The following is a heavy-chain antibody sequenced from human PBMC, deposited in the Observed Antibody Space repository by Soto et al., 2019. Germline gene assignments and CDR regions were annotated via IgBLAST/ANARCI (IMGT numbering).Heavy chain of an antibody. CDR1: GYTFTSYA. CDR3: ARDAPFMVRGLTNWFDP. Sequence: GASVKVSCKASGYTFTSYAMHWVRQAPGQRLEWMGWINAGNGNTKYSQKFQGRVTITRDTSASTAYMELSSLRSEDTAVYYCARDAPFMVRGLTNWFDPWGQGTLVTVSS. CDR2: INAGNGNT. V-gene: IGHV1-3*01. J-gene: IGHJ5*02. D-gene: IGHD3-10*01.